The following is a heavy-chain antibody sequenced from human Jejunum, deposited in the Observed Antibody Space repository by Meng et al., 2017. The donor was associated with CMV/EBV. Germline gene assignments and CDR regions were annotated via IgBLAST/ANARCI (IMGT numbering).Heavy chain of an antibody. Sequence: GFTFSSHAMHWGRQAPGKGLEWVAVTSYDGNSQYYTDSVKGRFTISRDNSDNMLYLQMNSLRADDTAVYYCARDGGGFNSSPFDYWGQGTLVTVSS. CDR1: GFTFSSHA. CDR3: ARDGGGFNSSPFDY. J-gene: IGHJ4*02. V-gene: IGHV3-30*04. CDR2: TSYDGNSQ. D-gene: IGHD3-16*01.